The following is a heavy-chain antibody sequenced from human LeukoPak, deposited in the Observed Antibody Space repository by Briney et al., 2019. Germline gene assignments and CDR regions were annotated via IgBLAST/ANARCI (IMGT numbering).Heavy chain of an antibody. Sequence: PGGSLRLSCAASGFTFRNYGMHWVRQAPGKGLEWVAIIWYDGSKNYYADSVKGRFTISRDNLNNTLYLQMNSLRAEDTALYYCARAPYTTGRSFYFASWGQGTLVTVSS. V-gene: IGHV3-33*01. CDR3: ARAPYTTGRSFYFAS. CDR1: GFTFRNYG. CDR2: IWYDGSKN. D-gene: IGHD2-2*02. J-gene: IGHJ4*02.